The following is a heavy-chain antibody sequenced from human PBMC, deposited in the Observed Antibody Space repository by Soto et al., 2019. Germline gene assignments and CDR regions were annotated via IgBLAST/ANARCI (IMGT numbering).Heavy chain of an antibody. V-gene: IGHV4-4*07. CDR3: ARLYDSSGYYELEY. D-gene: IGHD3-22*01. Sequence: LSLTCTVSGGSISGYYWTWIRQPAGKGLEWIGRIYSSGITNYNPSLRSRVTMSVDTSRNQLSLRLTSVTAADTAVYFCARLYDSSGYYELEYWGQGALVTVSS. J-gene: IGHJ4*02. CDR1: GGSISGYY. CDR2: IYSSGIT.